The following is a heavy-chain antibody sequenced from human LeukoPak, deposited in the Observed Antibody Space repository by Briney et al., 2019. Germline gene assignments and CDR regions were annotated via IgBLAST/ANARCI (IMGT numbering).Heavy chain of an antibody. J-gene: IGHJ4*02. D-gene: IGHD6-6*01. CDR1: GGSISNYY. V-gene: IGHV4-59*01. CDR3: ARAGQFISARPITFDY. Sequence: SETLSLTCTVSGGSISNYYWCWMRQPPGKGLEWMGYIYYSGSTNSNPSLKGRVTISLDTSKNQFSLKLSSVTAADTAVYYCARAGQFISARPITFDYWGQGSLVTVSS. CDR2: IYYSGST.